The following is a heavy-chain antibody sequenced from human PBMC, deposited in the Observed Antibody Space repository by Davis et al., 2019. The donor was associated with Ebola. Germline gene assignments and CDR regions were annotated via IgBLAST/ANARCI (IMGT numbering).Heavy chain of an antibody. CDR2: IYYSESS. J-gene: IGHJ5*02. Sequence: MPGGSLRLSCTVSGGSISSSYWSWIRQPPGKGLEWIGYIYYSESSNYNPSLKSRVTISVDRSKNQFSLKLSSVTAADTAVYYCARGRIGCSGGSCFNWFDPWGQGTLVTVSS. CDR1: GGSISSSY. D-gene: IGHD2-15*01. V-gene: IGHV4-59*12. CDR3: ARGRIGCSGGSCFNWFDP.